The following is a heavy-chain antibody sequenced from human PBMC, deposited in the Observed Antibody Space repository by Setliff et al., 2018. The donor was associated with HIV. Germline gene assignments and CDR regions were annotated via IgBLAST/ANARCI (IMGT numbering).Heavy chain of an antibody. D-gene: IGHD3-10*01. V-gene: IGHV4-39*07. Sequence: SETLSLTSTVSGGSISSSNYYWGWIRQPPGKGLEWIGSIFYSGSTYYNPSLKNRVTISVDRSKNRISLKMRSMTAADTAVYYCARGTGTMVRGNFDYWGQGTLVTVSS. CDR1: GGSISSSNYY. CDR3: ARGTGTMVRGNFDY. J-gene: IGHJ4*02. CDR2: IFYSGST.